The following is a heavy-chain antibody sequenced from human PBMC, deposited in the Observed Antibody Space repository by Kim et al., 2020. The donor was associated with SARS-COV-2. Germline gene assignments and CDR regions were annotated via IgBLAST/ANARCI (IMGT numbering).Heavy chain of an antibody. Sequence: GGSLRLSCAASGFTFSSYAMSWVRQAPGKGLEWVSAISGSGGSTYYADSVKGRFTISRDNSKNTLYLQMNSLRAEDTAVYYCAKAPRTDIVVVPAALVGFYFDYWGQGTLVTVSS. D-gene: IGHD2-2*01. J-gene: IGHJ4*02. CDR1: GFTFSSYA. CDR2: ISGSGGST. CDR3: AKAPRTDIVVVPAALVGFYFDY. V-gene: IGHV3-23*01.